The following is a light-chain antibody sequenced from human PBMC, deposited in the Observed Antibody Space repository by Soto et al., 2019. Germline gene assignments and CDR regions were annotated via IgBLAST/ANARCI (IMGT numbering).Light chain of an antibody. J-gene: IGKJ4*01. Sequence: DIQFTQSPSFLSASVGDRVTITCRASQGISSYLAWYQQKPGKAPKLLIYAASTLQSGVPSRFSGSGSGTEFTLTISSLQPEDFATYYCQQLNSYTFGGGTKV. CDR3: QQLNSYT. V-gene: IGKV1-9*01. CDR2: AAS. CDR1: QGISSY.